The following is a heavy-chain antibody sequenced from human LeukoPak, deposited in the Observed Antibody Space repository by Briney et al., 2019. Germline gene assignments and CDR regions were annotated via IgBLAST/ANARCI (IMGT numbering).Heavy chain of an antibody. CDR2: IYYSGST. CDR1: GGSFSGYY. V-gene: IGHV4-31*11. CDR3: AREGGERCFDY. Sequence: SETLSLTCAVYGGSFSGYYWSWIRQHPGKGLEWIGYIYYSGSTYYNPSLKSRVTISVDTSKNQFSLKLSSVTAADTAVYYCAREGGERCFDYWGQGTLVTVSS. J-gene: IGHJ4*02. D-gene: IGHD4-17*01.